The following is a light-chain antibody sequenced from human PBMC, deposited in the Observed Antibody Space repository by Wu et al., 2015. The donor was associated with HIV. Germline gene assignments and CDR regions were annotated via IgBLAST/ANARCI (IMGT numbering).Light chain of an antibody. CDR3: QHYYRYPRT. V-gene: IGKV1-NL1*01. CDR2: AAS. Sequence: DIQMTQSPSSLSASVGDTVTITCRASQGISKSLAWYQQKPGKAPKLLLYAASRLEGGVPSRFSGSGSGTDYTLTINSLQPEXFATYYCQHYYRYPRTFAKGQGGNQ. CDR1: QGISKS. J-gene: IGKJ1*01.